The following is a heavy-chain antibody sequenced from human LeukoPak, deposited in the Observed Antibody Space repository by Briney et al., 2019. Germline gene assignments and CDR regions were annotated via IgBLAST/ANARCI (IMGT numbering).Heavy chain of an antibody. V-gene: IGHV1-18*04. Sequence: VASVKVSCKASGYTFTGYYMHWVRQAPGQGLEWMGWISAYNGNTNYAQKLQGRVTMTTDTSTSTAYMELRSLRSDDTAVYYCARDGYSGYDRGDYWGQGTLVTVSS. CDR1: GYTFTGYY. CDR3: ARDGYSGYDRGDY. J-gene: IGHJ4*02. D-gene: IGHD5-12*01. CDR2: ISAYNGNT.